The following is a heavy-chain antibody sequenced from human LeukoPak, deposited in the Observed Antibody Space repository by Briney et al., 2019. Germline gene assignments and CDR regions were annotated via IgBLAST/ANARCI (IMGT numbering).Heavy chain of an antibody. D-gene: IGHD3-22*01. V-gene: IGHV4-4*02. CDR2: IYHSGST. Sequence: PSETLSLTCAVSGGSITSRNWWSWVRQPPGKGLEWIGEIYHSGSTNYNPSLKSRVTISVDKSKNQFSLKLSSVTAADTAVYYCARDLSGTYYYDSSGYPRWSQGTLVTVSS. J-gene: IGHJ4*02. CDR3: ARDLSGTYYYDSSGYPR. CDR1: GGSITSRNW.